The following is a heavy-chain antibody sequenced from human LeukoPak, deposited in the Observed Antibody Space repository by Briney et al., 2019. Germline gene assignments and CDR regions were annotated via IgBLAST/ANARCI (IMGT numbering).Heavy chain of an antibody. CDR3: ARARTMRSGSALAPDY. V-gene: IGHV3-53*05. D-gene: IGHD1/OR15-1a*01. CDR2: IYSDGRT. CDR1: GFTVSTNY. J-gene: IGHJ4*02. Sequence: GGSLRLSCASSGFTVSTNYMTWVRQAPGKGLEWISVIYSDGRTYYADSVKGRLTISRDNSKNTLYLQMGSLRAEDMAVYYCARARTMRSGSALAPDYWGQGTLVTVSS.